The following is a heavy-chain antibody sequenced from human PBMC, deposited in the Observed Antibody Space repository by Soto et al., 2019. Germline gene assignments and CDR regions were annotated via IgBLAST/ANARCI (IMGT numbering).Heavy chain of an antibody. D-gene: IGHD4-17*01. J-gene: IGHJ5*02. Sequence: QVQLVESGGGVVQPGRSLRLSCAASGFTFSSYAMHWVRQAPGKGLEWVAVISYDGSNKYYADSVKGRFTISRDNSKNTLDLKMNSLRAEDTAVYYCAREYGDVNWFDPWGQGTLVTVSS. CDR3: AREYGDVNWFDP. CDR2: ISYDGSNK. CDR1: GFTFSSYA. V-gene: IGHV3-30-3*01.